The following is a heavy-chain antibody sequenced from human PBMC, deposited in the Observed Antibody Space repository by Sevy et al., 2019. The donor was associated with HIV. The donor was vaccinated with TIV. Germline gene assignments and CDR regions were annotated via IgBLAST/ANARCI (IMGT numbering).Heavy chain of an antibody. J-gene: IGHJ6*02. D-gene: IGHD1-20*01. V-gene: IGHV3-21*01. Sequence: WGSLRLSCAASGFTFRSYSMNWVRQAPGRGLEWVSSITSSSSFIFHADSVKGRFTISRDNAKNSLFLQMNSLRAEDTAVYYCARPTSGLSEYEPLDNARFYGMDVWGQGTTVTVSS. CDR3: ARPTSGLSEYEPLDNARFYGMDV. CDR2: ITSSSSFI. CDR1: GFTFRSYS.